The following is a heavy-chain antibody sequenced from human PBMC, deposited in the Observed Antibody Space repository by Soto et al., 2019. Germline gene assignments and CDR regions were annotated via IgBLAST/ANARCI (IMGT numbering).Heavy chain of an antibody. CDR1: GGTFSSYA. Sequence: SVKVSCKASGGTFSSYAISWGRQAPGQGLEWMGGIIPIFGTANYAQKFQGRVTITADESTSTAYMELSSLRSEDTAVYYCARDSYYDSSGHEEVGYYYYGMDVWGQGTTVTVSS. V-gene: IGHV1-69*13. D-gene: IGHD3-22*01. CDR3: ARDSYYDSSGHEEVGYYYYGMDV. J-gene: IGHJ6*02. CDR2: IIPIFGTA.